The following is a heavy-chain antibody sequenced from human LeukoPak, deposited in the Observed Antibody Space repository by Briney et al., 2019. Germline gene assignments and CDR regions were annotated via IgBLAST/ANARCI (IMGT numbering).Heavy chain of an antibody. J-gene: IGHJ4*02. V-gene: IGHV3-23*01. Sequence: GGSLRLSCAASGFTFSSYAMSWVRQAPGKGLEWVSAISGSGGSTYYADSVKGRFTISRDNSKNTLYLQMNSLRAEDTAVYYCAKRTMVRGVIIRAPLDYWGQGTLVTVSS. CDR3: AKRTMVRGVIIRAPLDY. CDR2: ISGSGGST. D-gene: IGHD3-10*01. CDR1: GFTFSSYA.